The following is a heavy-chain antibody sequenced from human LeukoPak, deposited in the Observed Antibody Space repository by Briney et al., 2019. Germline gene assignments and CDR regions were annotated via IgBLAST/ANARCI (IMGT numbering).Heavy chain of an antibody. CDR1: GFTFSSYA. J-gene: IGHJ4*02. V-gene: IGHV3-64*01. D-gene: IGHD4-23*01. CDR2: ISSNGGST. Sequence: GGSLRLSCAASGFTFSSYAMHWVRQAPGKGLEYVSAISSNGGSTYYANSVKGRFTISRDNSKNTLYLQMGSLRAEDMAVYYCARDDYGGNFDYWGQGTLVTVSS. CDR3: ARDDYGGNFDY.